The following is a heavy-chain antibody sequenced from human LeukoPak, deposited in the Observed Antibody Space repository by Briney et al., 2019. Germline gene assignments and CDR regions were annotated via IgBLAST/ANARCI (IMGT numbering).Heavy chain of an antibody. V-gene: IGHV1-18*01. CDR2: VTSYNGDT. CDR3: ARDNSVGDNAWWFDP. D-gene: IGHD1-26*01. Sequence: ASVKVSCKASGYTFNNYGISWVRQAPGQGLEWMGWVTSYNGDTNYAQKFQGRVTMTRDMSTSTDYMELSSLRSEDTAIYYCARDNSVGDNAWWFDPWGQGTLVTVSS. CDR1: GYTFNNYG. J-gene: IGHJ5*02.